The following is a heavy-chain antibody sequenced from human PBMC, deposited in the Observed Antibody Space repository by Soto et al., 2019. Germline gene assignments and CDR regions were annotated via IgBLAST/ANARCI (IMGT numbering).Heavy chain of an antibody. Sequence: PGGSLRLSCAASGFTFSGSAMHWVRQASGKGLEWVGRIRSKANGYATAYAASVKGRFTISRDDSKNTAYLQMNSLKTEDTAVYYCTRHLERGYGGNSNFDYWGQGTLVTVSS. D-gene: IGHD4-17*01. CDR1: GFTFSGSA. CDR2: IRSKANGYAT. CDR3: TRHLERGYGGNSNFDY. J-gene: IGHJ4*02. V-gene: IGHV3-73*01.